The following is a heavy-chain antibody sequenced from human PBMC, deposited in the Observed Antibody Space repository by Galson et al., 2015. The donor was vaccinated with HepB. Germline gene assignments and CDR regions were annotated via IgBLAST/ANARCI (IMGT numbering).Heavy chain of an antibody. D-gene: IGHD3-16*01. CDR3: AKVVGGVTDAFDI. J-gene: IGHJ3*02. CDR2: ISGNGAST. CDR1: GFTLLNYA. Sequence: SLRLSCAASGFTLLNYAMHWVRQAPGKGLEWVSVISGNGASTYYTDSVKGRFTIFRDNSQNTVYLQMNSLRAEDTALYYCAKVVGGVTDAFDIWGQGTMVTVSS. V-gene: IGHV3-23*01.